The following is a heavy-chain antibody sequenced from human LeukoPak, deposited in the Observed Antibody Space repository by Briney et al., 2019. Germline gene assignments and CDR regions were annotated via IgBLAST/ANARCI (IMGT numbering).Heavy chain of an antibody. CDR3: ARSLLVLDAFDI. CDR2: MNPNSGNT. D-gene: IGHD3-10*01. V-gene: IGHV1-8*01. J-gene: IGHJ3*02. Sequence: ASVKVSCKASGYTFTSYDINWVRQATGQGLEWMGWMNPNSGNTGYAQKFQGRVTMTSNTSISTAYLELSSLRSEDTAVYYRARSLLVLDAFDIWGQGTMVTGSS. CDR1: GYTFTSYD.